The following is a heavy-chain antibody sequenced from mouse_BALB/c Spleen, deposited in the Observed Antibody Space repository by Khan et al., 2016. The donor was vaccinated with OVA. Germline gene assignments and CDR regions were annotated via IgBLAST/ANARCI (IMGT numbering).Heavy chain of an antibody. V-gene: IGHV3-5*02. CDR3: ARDYGSLYWFFDV. CDR2: IYYSGTV. CDR1: GISITSGNYR. D-gene: IGHD1-1*01. J-gene: IGHJ1*01. Sequence: EVQLQESGPGLVKPSQTVSLTCTVTGISITSGNYRWRWIRQFPGNKLEWIGNIYYSGTVTYNPSLTSRTTITRDTSKNQFFLEMNSLTAEDTATYYCARDYGSLYWFFDVWGAGTTVTVSS.